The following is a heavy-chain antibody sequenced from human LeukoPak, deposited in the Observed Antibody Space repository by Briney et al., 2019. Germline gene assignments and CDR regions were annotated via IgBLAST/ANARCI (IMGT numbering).Heavy chain of an antibody. D-gene: IGHD6-13*01. CDR1: GFTFSSYS. CDR2: ISSSSSYI. CDR3: AREANIATAIVWFDP. Sequence: GGSLRLSCAASGFTFSSYSMNWVRQAPGKGLEWVSSISSSSSYIYYADSVKGRFTISRDNAKNSLYLQMNSLRAEDTAMYYCAREANIATAIVWFDPWGQGTLVTVSS. V-gene: IGHV3-21*01. J-gene: IGHJ5*02.